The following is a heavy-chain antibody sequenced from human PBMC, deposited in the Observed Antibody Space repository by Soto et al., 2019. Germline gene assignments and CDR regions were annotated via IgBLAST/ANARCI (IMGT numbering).Heavy chain of an antibody. Sequence: VASVKVSFKASGYTFTGYYMHWVRQAPGQGLEWMGWINPNSGGTNYAQKFQGRVTMTRDTSISTAYMELSRLRSDDTAVYYCARGGIGQWLVTHYGMDVWGQGTTVTVSS. J-gene: IGHJ6*02. D-gene: IGHD6-19*01. CDR2: INPNSGGT. V-gene: IGHV1-2*02. CDR3: ARGGIGQWLVTHYGMDV. CDR1: GYTFTGYY.